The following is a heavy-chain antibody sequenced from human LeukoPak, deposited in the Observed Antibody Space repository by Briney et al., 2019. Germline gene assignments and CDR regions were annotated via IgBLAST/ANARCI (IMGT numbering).Heavy chain of an antibody. Sequence: PSETLSLTCAVYGGSFSNYYWSWIRQPPGKGLEWIGEINDSGRTNYNPSLLSRVTVSVDPSKNQFSLSLTSVTATGTAVYYCARRWNYGRNYYIDVWGKGATVSVSS. D-gene: IGHD1-7*01. V-gene: IGHV4-34*01. CDR3: ARRWNYGRNYYIDV. CDR1: GGSFSNYY. J-gene: IGHJ6*03. CDR2: INDSGRT.